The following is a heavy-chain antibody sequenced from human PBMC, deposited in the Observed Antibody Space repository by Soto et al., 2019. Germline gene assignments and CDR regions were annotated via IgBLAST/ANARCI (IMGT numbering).Heavy chain of an antibody. J-gene: IGHJ6*03. V-gene: IGHV3-9*01. CDR1: GFTFDDYA. D-gene: IGHD5-12*01. Sequence: GGSLRLSCAASGFTFDDYAMHWVRQAPGKGLEWVSGISWNSGSIGYADSVKGRFTISRDNAKNSLYLQMNSLRAEDTALYYCAKLPSLVATIPTRPYYYYYYMDVWGKGTTVTVSS. CDR3: AKLPSLVATIPTRPYYYYYYMDV. CDR2: ISWNSGSI.